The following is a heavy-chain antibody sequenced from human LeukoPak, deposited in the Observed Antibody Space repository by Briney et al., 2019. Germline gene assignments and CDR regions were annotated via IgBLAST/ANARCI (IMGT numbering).Heavy chain of an antibody. Sequence: PRGSLRLSCAASGFTFTNAWMSWLRPAPGQGLEGVGLNRSKTDGGSTDYAASVKGRFTISRDASKSTLHLQMSSLKTEYTAIYYCATVYWYFDLWGLGTLVSVSA. J-gene: IGHJ2*01. CDR2: NRSKTDGGST. CDR1: GFTFTNAW. V-gene: IGHV3-15*01. CDR3: ATVYWYFDL.